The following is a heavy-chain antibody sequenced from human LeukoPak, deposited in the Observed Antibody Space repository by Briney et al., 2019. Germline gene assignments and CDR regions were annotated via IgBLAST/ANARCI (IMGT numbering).Heavy chain of an antibody. CDR2: IYSGGST. D-gene: IGHD2-2*01. CDR3: ARDRRCSSTSCYDY. Sequence: GGSLRLSXAASGFTVSSDYMSWVRQAPGQGLEWVSRIYSGGSTYCADSVKGRFTISRDNSKNTLYLQMNSLRAEDTAVYYCARDRRCSSTSCYDYWGQGTLVTVSS. CDR1: GFTVSSDY. J-gene: IGHJ4*02. V-gene: IGHV3-66*02.